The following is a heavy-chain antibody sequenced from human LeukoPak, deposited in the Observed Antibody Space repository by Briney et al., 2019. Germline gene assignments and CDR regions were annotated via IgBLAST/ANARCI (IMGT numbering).Heavy chain of an antibody. CDR2: IKTDGSTT. CDR1: GFTFSTYW. J-gene: IGHJ4*02. CDR3: ARKRGGAYDFDY. Sequence: GGSLRLSCAASGFTFSTYWMHWVRQAPGKGLVCVSRIKTDGSTTSYADSVKGRFTISRDNAKNTLYLQMNSLRAEDTAVYYCARKRGGAYDFDYWGQGTLVTVSS. D-gene: IGHD2-15*01. V-gene: IGHV3-74*01.